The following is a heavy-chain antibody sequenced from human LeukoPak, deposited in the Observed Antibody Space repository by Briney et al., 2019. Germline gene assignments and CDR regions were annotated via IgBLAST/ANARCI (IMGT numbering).Heavy chain of an antibody. J-gene: IGHJ4*02. CDR3: ARDLETDIVVVPAAPMGTTG. Sequence: PGRSLRLSCAASGLTLSSYSMNWVRPAAGKGLEWVSSISSSSSYIYYADSVKGRFTISRDNAKNSLYLQMNSLRAEDTAVYYCARDLETDIVVVPAAPMGTTGWGQGTLVTVSS. CDR2: ISSSSSYI. CDR1: GLTLSSYS. V-gene: IGHV3-21*01. D-gene: IGHD2-2*01.